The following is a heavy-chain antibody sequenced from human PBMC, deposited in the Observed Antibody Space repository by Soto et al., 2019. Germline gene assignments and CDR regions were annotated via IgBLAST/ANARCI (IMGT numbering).Heavy chain of an antibody. CDR2: IIPIFGTA. Sequence: SVKVSCKASGGTFSSYAISWVRQAPGQGLEWMGGIIPIFGTANYAQKFQGRVTITADKSTSTAYMELSSLRSEDTAVYYCATDDYYDSSGYYPARVNWFDPWGQGTLVTSPQ. D-gene: IGHD3-22*01. CDR3: ATDDYYDSSGYYPARVNWFDP. CDR1: GGTFSSYA. J-gene: IGHJ5*02. V-gene: IGHV1-69*06.